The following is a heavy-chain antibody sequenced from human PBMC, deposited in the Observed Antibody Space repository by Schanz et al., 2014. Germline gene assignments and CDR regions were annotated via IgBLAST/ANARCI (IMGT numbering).Heavy chain of an antibody. J-gene: IGHJ6*02. CDR1: GGSFSGYY. V-gene: IGHV4-34*01. CDR3: AREVGDYGMDV. CDR2: INHSGST. Sequence: QVRLQQWGAGLLKPSETLSLTCAVYGGSFSGYYWSWIRQPPGKGLEWIGEINHSGSTNYNPSLKSRVTVSVDTSKNQFSLKLTSVTAADTAVYYCAREVGDYGMDVWGQGATVTVSS. D-gene: IGHD1-26*01.